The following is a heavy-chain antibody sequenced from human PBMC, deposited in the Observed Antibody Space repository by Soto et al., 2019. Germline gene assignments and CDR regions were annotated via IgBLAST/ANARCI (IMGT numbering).Heavy chain of an antibody. Sequence: SVKVPCKPRAGTLTRYYINLLRQAPGQGLEGMGIINPNGGSTRYAQKFHGRVTFTRDTPASTVYLELRSLRSDYTAFYYCARSSGGGFGIIIEGSNWFGPWGQGPLVTSPQ. CDR1: AGTLTRYY. D-gene: IGHD1-26*01. CDR2: INPNGGST. J-gene: IGHJ5*02. CDR3: ARSSGGGFGIIIEGSNWFGP. V-gene: IGHV1-46*01.